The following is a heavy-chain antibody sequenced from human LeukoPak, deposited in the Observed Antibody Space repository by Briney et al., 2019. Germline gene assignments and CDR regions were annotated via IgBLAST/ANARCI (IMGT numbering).Heavy chain of an antibody. Sequence: GGSLRLSCAASGFTFSSYAMHWVRQAPGKGLEWVAVISYDGSNKYYADSVKGRFTISRDNSKNTLYLQMNSLRAEDTAVYYCAKGPGPFWSGYLDYWGQGTLVTVSS. CDR3: AKGPGPFWSGYLDY. CDR2: ISYDGSNK. D-gene: IGHD3-3*01. V-gene: IGHV3-30-3*01. CDR1: GFTFSSYA. J-gene: IGHJ4*02.